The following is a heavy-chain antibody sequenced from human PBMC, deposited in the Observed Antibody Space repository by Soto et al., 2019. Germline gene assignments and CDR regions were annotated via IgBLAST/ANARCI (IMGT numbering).Heavy chain of an antibody. CDR2: ISCDGSNK. CDR3: AKHGIAWDQTLSQPNWFDP. D-gene: IGHD2-2*01. CDR1: GFTFSNYA. V-gene: IGHV3-30*18. Sequence: QVQLVESGGGVVQPGRSLRLSCAASGFTFSNYAIPWGRQAPGRGLEWVTVISCDGSNKYYADSVKGRFTISRDNYKNTVYLQMNSLRVEDTAVYYCAKHGIAWDQTLSQPNWFDPWGQGTLVTVSS. J-gene: IGHJ5*02.